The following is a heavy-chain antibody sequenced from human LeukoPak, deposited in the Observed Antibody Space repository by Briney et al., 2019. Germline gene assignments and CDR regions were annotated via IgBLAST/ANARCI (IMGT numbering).Heavy chain of an antibody. CDR2: ISGSGGDT. J-gene: IGHJ4*02. V-gene: IGHV3-23*01. CDR1: GSTFSNYA. CDR3: AKDRSCTNNICHGDFDY. Sequence: GGSLRLSCAASGSTFSNYAMSWVRQAPGEGLEWVSGISGSGGDTYYADSVKGRFTISRDNSKNTLYLQMNSLRAEDTAVYYCAKDRSCTNNICHGDFDYWGQGTLVTVSS. D-gene: IGHD2-8*01.